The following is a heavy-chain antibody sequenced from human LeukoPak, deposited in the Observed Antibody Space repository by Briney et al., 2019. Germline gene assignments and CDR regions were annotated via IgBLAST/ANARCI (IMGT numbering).Heavy chain of an antibody. V-gene: IGHV3-9*01. CDR1: GFTFDDYA. D-gene: IGHD6-19*01. Sequence: GGSLRLSCAASGFTFDDYAMHWVRQAPGKGLEWVSGISWNRGSIGYADSVKGRFTISRDNAKNSLYLQMNSLRAEDTALYYCAKDLGTDSSGWTYYFDYWGQGTLVTVSS. J-gene: IGHJ4*02. CDR2: ISWNRGSI. CDR3: AKDLGTDSSGWTYYFDY.